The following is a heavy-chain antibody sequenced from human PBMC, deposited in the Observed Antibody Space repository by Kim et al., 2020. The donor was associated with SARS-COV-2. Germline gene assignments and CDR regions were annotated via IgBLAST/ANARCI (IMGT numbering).Heavy chain of an antibody. CDR1: GGSFSGYY. CDR2: INHSGST. CDR3: ASGGGITGTTHPYYFDY. D-gene: IGHD1-7*01. J-gene: IGHJ4*02. V-gene: IGHV4-34*01. Sequence: SETLSLTCAVYGGSFSGYYWSWIRQPPGKGLEWIGEINHSGSTNYNPSLKSRVTISVDTSKNQFSLKLSSVTAADTAVYYCASGGGITGTTHPYYFDYWGQGTLVTVSS.